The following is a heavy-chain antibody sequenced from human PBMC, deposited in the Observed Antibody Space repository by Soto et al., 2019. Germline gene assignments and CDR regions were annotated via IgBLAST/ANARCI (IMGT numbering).Heavy chain of an antibody. CDR2: INPRGGST. D-gene: IGHD1-26*01. CDR3: ARATSVGAHFDY. J-gene: IGHJ4*02. Sequence: ASVKVSCKASGYTFTSYYMHWVRQAPGQGLEWMGIINPRGGSTSYAQKFQGRVTMTRDTSTSTVYMELSSLRSEDTAVYYCARATSVGAHFDYWGQGTLVTVSS. CDR1: GYTFTSYY. V-gene: IGHV1-46*01.